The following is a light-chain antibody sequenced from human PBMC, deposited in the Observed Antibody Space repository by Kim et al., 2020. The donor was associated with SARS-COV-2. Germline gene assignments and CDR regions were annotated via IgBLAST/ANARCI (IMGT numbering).Light chain of an antibody. CDR2: GKN. Sequence: GQTVRITCKGDSLRSYYGRWYQQKPGQAPVLVIYGKNNRPSGIPDRFSGSSSGNTASLTITGAQAEDEADYYCNSRDSSGNHHVVFGGGTQLTVL. CDR1: SLRSYY. J-gene: IGLJ2*01. CDR3: NSRDSSGNHHVV. V-gene: IGLV3-19*01.